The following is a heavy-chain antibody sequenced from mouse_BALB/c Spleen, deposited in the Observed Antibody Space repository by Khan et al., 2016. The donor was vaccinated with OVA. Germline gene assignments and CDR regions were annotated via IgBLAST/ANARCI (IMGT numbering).Heavy chain of an antibody. V-gene: IGHV5-9-1*01. CDR2: ISSAATYT. CDR1: GFTFSSFV. J-gene: IGHJ3*01. D-gene: IGHD2-1*01. CDR3: ANGNYGWFAY. Sequence: EVELVESGGGLVEPGGSLKLSCAASGFTFSSFVMSWVRQTPEKRLEWVATISSAATYTYYPDSVKGRFTISRDTAKNTLYLQMNSLRSDDTAIYYCANGNYGWFAYWGQGTLVTVST.